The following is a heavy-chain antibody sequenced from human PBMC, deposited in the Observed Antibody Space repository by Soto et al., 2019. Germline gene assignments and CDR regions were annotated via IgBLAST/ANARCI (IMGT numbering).Heavy chain of an antibody. J-gene: IGHJ6*02. CDR1: GYSFTSYW. V-gene: IGHV5-51*01. D-gene: IGHD3-10*01. Sequence: GESLKISCKGSGYSFTSYWIGWVRQMPGKGLEWMGIIYPGDSDTRYSPSFQGQVTISADKSISTAYLQWSSLKASDTAMYYCARAYYYGSGSYPYYYGMDVWGQGTTVTVSS. CDR3: ARAYYYGSGSYPYYYGMDV. CDR2: IYPGDSDT.